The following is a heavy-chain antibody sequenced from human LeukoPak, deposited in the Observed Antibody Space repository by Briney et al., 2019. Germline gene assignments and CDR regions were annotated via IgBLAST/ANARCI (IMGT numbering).Heavy chain of an antibody. Sequence: SETVSLTCSVSGGSISSYYWTWIRQPAGKGLEWIGRIYTSGSINYNPSLKGRVTMSVDTSKNQFSLKLSSVTAADTAVYYCARGFGSGGYYDYWGQGTLVTVSS. CDR1: GGSISSYY. CDR2: IYTSGSI. D-gene: IGHD3-22*01. V-gene: IGHV4-4*07. CDR3: ARGFGSGGYYDY. J-gene: IGHJ4*02.